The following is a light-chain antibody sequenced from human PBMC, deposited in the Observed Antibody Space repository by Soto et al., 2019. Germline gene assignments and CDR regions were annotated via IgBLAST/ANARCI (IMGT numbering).Light chain of an antibody. CDR2: DAS. CDR1: QGIGKR. V-gene: IGKV1D-12*01. Sequence: DIQMTQSPSSVSASGGDRVTISCRASQGIGKRVAWYQQKPGKAPNLLIYDASSLQSGVPSRFSGSGFDRDFTLTISSLQTEDFATYYCQQANNFPPTFGQGTRLEIK. J-gene: IGKJ5*01. CDR3: QQANNFPPT.